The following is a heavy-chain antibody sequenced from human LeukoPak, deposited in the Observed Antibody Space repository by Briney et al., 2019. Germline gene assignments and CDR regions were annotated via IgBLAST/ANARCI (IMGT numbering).Heavy chain of an antibody. CDR1: GVSISSYY. CDR2: IYYSGST. Sequence: KTSETLSLTCTVSGVSISSYYWSWLRQPPGKGLEWIGYIYYSGSTNYNPSLKSRVTISVDTSKNQFSLNLISVTAADTALYYCARASSYTGHLGWWGQGTLVTVSS. V-gene: IGHV4-59*08. J-gene: IGHJ4*02. D-gene: IGHD2-2*01. CDR3: ARASSYTGHLGW.